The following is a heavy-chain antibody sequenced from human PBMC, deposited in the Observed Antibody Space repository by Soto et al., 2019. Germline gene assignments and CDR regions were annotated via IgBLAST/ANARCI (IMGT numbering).Heavy chain of an antibody. CDR1: GGSISSSSYY. J-gene: IGHJ3*02. V-gene: IGHV4-39*01. CDR2: IYYSGST. CDR3: ARHAGDWDYHWPLGGKNAFDI. Sequence: SETLSLTCTVSGGSISSSSYYWGWIRQPPGKGLEWIGSIYYSGSTYYNPSHKGRVTISVDTSKNQFSLKLSTVTAADTAVYYCARHAGDWDYHWPLGGKNAFDIWGQGTMVTVSS. D-gene: IGHD3-16*01.